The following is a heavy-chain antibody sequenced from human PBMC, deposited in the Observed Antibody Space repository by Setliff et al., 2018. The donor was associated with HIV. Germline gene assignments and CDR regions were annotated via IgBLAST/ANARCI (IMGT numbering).Heavy chain of an antibody. V-gene: IGHV4-38-2*01. J-gene: IGHJ4*02. CDR1: GYSISSGYY. D-gene: IGHD1-26*01. Sequence: PSETLSLTCAVSGYSISSGYYWAWIRQSPGKGLDWIGSIHHSGTTYYNPSLKSRVTISVETTTNQVSLQVNSVTAVDTAVYYCARVPHRVVGTTTLLYHFDYWGLGTLVTVSS. CDR3: ARVPHRVVGTTTLLYHFDY. CDR2: IHHSGTT.